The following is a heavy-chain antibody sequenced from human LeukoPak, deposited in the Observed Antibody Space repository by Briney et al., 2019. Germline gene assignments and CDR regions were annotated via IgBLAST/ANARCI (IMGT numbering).Heavy chain of an antibody. CDR2: IYYSGST. J-gene: IGHJ4*02. D-gene: IGHD5-18*01. V-gene: IGHV4-39*02. CDR1: GGSISSSSHY. Sequence: SETLSLTCTVSGGSISSSSHYWGWVRQPPGKGLEWIGSIYYSGSTYYNPSLKSRVTISVDTSKNQFSLKLSSVTAADTAVYYCAKDVRGYENKRPLDYWGQGTLVTVSS. CDR3: AKDVRGYENKRPLDY.